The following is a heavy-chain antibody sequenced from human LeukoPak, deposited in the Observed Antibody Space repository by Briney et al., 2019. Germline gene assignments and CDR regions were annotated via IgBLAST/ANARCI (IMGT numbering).Heavy chain of an antibody. CDR2: FYPEDGET. CDR1: GYTLTELS. V-gene: IGHV1-24*01. CDR3: ATARITLWRNIDY. Sequence: RASVTVSCKVSGYTLTELSMHWVRQAPGKGLEWMGGFYPEDGETIYAQKFQGRVTMTEDTSTDTAYMELSSLRSEDTAVYYCATARITLWRNIDYWGQGTLVTVSS. J-gene: IGHJ4*02. D-gene: IGHD5-18*01.